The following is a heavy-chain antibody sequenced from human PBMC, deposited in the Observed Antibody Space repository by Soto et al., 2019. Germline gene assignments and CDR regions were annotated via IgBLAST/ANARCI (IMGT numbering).Heavy chain of an antibody. CDR1: GDTFSTSY. V-gene: IGHV1-46*03. J-gene: IGHJ5*02. CDR2: INPRGGST. D-gene: IGHD1-20*01. CDR3: TRGYNWKLDNWLDP. Sequence: GASVKVSCKASGDTFSTSYVHWVRQAPGQGFEWMGIINPRGGSTRYAQKFQDRVTMTRDTSTSTVDMELSSLRSEDTAVYYCTRGYNWKLDNWLDPWGQGTPVTVSS.